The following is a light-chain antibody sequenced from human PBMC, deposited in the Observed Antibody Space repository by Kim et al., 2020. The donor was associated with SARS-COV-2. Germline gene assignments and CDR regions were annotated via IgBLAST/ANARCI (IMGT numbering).Light chain of an antibody. CDR1: QCISGY. CDR3: QQLNSYPPT. Sequence: SASVGDRVTITCRTSQCISGYLAWFQQQPGKAPKLLIYAASTLQGGVPSRFSGSGSGTEFTLTIGSLQPEDFATYYCQQLNSYPPTFGQGTKLEI. V-gene: IGKV1-9*01. CDR2: AAS. J-gene: IGKJ2*01.